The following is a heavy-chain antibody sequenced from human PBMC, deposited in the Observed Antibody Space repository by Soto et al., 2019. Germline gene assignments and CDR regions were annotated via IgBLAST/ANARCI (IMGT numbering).Heavy chain of an antibody. Sequence: QVQLQQWGAGLLKPSETLSLTCAVYGGSFSGYSWTWIRQPPGKGLEWIGEINHSGSTNCNPSLKSRVTISIDTSKNQFSLKLSSVTAADTAVYYCARPRAGAVFEFWGQGVLVTVSS. CDR1: GGSFSGYS. D-gene: IGHD6-13*01. V-gene: IGHV4-34*01. CDR2: INHSGST. J-gene: IGHJ4*02. CDR3: ARPRAGAVFEF.